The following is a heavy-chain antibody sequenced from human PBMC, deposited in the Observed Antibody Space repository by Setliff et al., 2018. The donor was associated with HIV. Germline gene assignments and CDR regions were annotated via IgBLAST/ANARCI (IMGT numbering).Heavy chain of an antibody. CDR1: GGSISSNSYY. CDR3: ARQGGYSGYGFYYYYYYMDV. CDR2: IYYSGST. Sequence: SETLSLTCTVSGGSISSNSYYWGWIRQPPGKGLEWIGSIYYSGSTYYNPSLKSRVTISVDTSKNQFSLKLSSVTAADTAVYYCARQGGYSGYGFYYYYYYMDVWGKGTTDTVSS. J-gene: IGHJ6*03. D-gene: IGHD5-12*01. V-gene: IGHV4-39*01.